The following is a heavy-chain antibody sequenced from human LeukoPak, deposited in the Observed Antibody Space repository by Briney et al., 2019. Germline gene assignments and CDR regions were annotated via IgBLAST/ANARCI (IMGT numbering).Heavy chain of an antibody. J-gene: IGHJ4*02. Sequence: GGSLRLSCAASGFTFSSYGMHWVPQAPGKGLEWVAVIWYDGSNKYYADSVKGRFTISRDNSKNTLYLQMNSLRAEDTAVYYCARDRGSYWDGGNDYWGQGTLVTVSS. V-gene: IGHV3-33*01. CDR3: ARDRGSYWDGGNDY. D-gene: IGHD1-26*01. CDR2: IWYDGSNK. CDR1: GFTFSSYG.